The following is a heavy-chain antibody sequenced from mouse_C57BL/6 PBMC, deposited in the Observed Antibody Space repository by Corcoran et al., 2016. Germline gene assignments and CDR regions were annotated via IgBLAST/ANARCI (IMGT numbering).Heavy chain of an antibody. CDR2: IYWDDDK. CDR1: GFSLSTSGMG. D-gene: IGHD1-1*01. V-gene: IGHV8-12*01. Sequence: QVTLKESGHGILQSSQTLSRTCSFSGFSLSTSGMGVSWIRQPSGKGLEWLAHIYWDDDKRYNPSLKSRLTISKDTSRNQVFLKITSVDTADTATYYCARMDYYGSIYWYFDVWGTGTTVTVSS. J-gene: IGHJ1*03. CDR3: ARMDYYGSIYWYFDV.